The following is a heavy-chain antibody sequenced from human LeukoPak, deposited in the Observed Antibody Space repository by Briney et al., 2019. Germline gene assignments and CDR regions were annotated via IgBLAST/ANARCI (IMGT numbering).Heavy chain of an antibody. D-gene: IGHD3-22*01. J-gene: IGHJ5*02. Sequence: PGGSLRLSCAASGFTVSSNYMSWVRQAPGKGLEWVASMCGSAGCTYYADSVKGRFTISRDNSKNILYLQMNSLRAEDTAIYYCARDRPNYYESNGHYYRWDGDHWGQGTLVTVSS. V-gene: IGHV3-53*01. CDR2: MCGSAGCT. CDR3: ARDRPNYYESNGHYYRWDGDH. CDR1: GFTVSSNY.